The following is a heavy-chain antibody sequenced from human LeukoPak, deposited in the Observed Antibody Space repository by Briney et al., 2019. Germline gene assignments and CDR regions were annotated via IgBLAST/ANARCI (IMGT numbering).Heavy chain of an antibody. CDR1: GFSFSNYG. V-gene: IGHV3-30*02. CDR2: IRFDGSDR. J-gene: IGHJ4*02. CDR3: AKEYTGTFSPFPSYFDN. D-gene: IGHD1-26*01. Sequence: GGSLRLSCAASGFSFSNYGMHWVRQAPGKGLEWVAFIRFDGSDRYYTDSVKGRFTLYRDISRNTLYLQMNSLRAEDTAIYYCAKEYTGTFSPFPSYFDNWGQGTLVTVSS.